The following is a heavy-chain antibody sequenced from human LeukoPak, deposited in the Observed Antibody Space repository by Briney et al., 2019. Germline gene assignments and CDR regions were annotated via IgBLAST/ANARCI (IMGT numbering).Heavy chain of an antibody. CDR1: GYTFTSYD. CDR3: ATRLAARPGTDYFDY. CDR2: MNPNSGNT. J-gene: IGHJ4*02. D-gene: IGHD6-6*01. Sequence: GASVKVSCKASGYTFTSYDINWVRQATGQGLEWMGWMNPNSGNTGYAQKFQGRVTMTRNTSISTAYMELSSLRSEDTAVYYCATRLAARPGTDYFDYWGQGTLVTVSS. V-gene: IGHV1-8*01.